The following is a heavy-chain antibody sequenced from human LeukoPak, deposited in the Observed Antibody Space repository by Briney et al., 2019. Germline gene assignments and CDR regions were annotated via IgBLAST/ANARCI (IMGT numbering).Heavy chain of an antibody. CDR3: ARDRAGRKSWVEFDL. CDR2: ICDDGRT. Sequence: GGSLRLSCTVSGFTVRTTLMDWVRQAPGKGLEWGSVICDDGRTVYADSVRGRFTISRDNSKNMVYLQMNSLRVEDSAIYYCARDRAGRKSWVEFDLWGQGTLVTVSS. CDR1: GFTVRTTL. V-gene: IGHV3-53*05. D-gene: IGHD3-10*01. J-gene: IGHJ5*02.